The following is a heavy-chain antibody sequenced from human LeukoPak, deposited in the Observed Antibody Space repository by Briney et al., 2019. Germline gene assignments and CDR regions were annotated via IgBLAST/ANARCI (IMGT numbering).Heavy chain of an antibody. CDR3: AREGHDSSGYYTRGFDY. Sequence: SETLSLTCTVSGGSISSGSYFWRWIRQPAGKGLEWIGRIYTSGSTNYNPSLKSRVTISVDTSKNQFSLKLSSVTAAGTAVYYCAREGHDSSGYYTRGFDYWGQGTLVTVSS. D-gene: IGHD3-22*01. CDR2: IYTSGST. J-gene: IGHJ4*02. CDR1: GGSISSGSYF. V-gene: IGHV4-61*02.